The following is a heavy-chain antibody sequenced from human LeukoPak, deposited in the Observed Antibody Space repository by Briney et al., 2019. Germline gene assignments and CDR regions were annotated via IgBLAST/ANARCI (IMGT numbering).Heavy chain of an antibody. Sequence: GGSLRLSCAASGFTFSSYAMHWVRQAPGKGLEWVAVISYDGSNKYYADSVKGRFTISRDNSKNTLYLQMNSLRAEDTAVYYCAKDRSGSGSYYILDYWGQGTLVTVSS. D-gene: IGHD3-10*01. CDR2: ISYDGSNK. J-gene: IGHJ4*02. CDR1: GFTFSSYA. V-gene: IGHV3-30-3*01. CDR3: AKDRSGSGSYYILDY.